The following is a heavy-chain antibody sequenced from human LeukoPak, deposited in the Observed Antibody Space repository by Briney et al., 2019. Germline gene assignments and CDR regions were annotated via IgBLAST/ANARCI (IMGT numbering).Heavy chain of an antibody. D-gene: IGHD3-22*01. V-gene: IGHV1-2*02. CDR2: INPNSGGT. CDR3: ARGDGNPSGYYYGDY. CDR1: GYTFTGYY. Sequence: ASVKVSCKASGYTFTGYYMHWVRQAPGQGLEWMGWINPNSGGTNFAQKFQGRVTMTRDTSISTAYMELSRLRSDDTAVYYCARGDGNPSGYYYGDYWGQGTLVTVSS. J-gene: IGHJ4*02.